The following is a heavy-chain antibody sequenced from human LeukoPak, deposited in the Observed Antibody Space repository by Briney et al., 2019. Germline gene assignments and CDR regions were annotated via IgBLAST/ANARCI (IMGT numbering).Heavy chain of an antibody. V-gene: IGHV4-61*02. Sequence: PSETLSLTCTVSGGPISSGNYYRSWIRQPAGKGLEWIGRIFTTGGTNYNPSFKSRVTISIDTSKNQFSLRLNSLTAADTAVYYCARVVTGTIWYPRYYFDYWGQGTLVTVSS. CDR3: ARVVTGTIWYPRYYFDY. CDR1: GGPISSGNYY. D-gene: IGHD6-13*01. CDR2: IFTTGGT. J-gene: IGHJ4*02.